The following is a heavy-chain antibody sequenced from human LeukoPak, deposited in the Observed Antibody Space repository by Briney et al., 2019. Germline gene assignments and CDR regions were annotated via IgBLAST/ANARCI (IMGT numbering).Heavy chain of an antibody. CDR1: GFTFSSYS. Sequence: GGSLRLSCAASGFTFSSYSMNWVRQAPGKGLEWVSSISSSSSYIYYADSVKGRFTISRDNAKNSLYLQMNSLRAEDTAVYYCARAYGSGGSPRYYYYYGMDVWGKGTTVTVSS. J-gene: IGHJ6*04. V-gene: IGHV3-21*01. CDR2: ISSSSSYI. D-gene: IGHD3-10*01. CDR3: ARAYGSGGSPRYYYYYGMDV.